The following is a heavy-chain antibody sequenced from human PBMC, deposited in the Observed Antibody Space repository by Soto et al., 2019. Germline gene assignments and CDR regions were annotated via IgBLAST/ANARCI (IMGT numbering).Heavy chain of an antibody. CDR1: GGSISSNY. CDR2: VYNSGST. Sequence: SETLSLTCTVYGGSISSNYWTWIRQPPGKGLEWIGYVYNSGSTNYNPSLKSRVTISEDTSKSQFSLKVNSMTAADTAVYYCARYRREAVAGYTLDNWGQGILVTVSS. V-gene: IGHV4-59*01. CDR3: ARYRREAVAGYTLDN. D-gene: IGHD6-13*01. J-gene: IGHJ4*02.